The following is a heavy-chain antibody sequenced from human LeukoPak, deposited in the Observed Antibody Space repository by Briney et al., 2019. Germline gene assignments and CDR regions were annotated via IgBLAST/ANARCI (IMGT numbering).Heavy chain of an antibody. CDR1: GFTFNSYT. V-gene: IGHV3-21*01. CDR2: ITYNGSYI. J-gene: IGHJ3*02. CDR3: ASSVTMVRGEHDAFDI. D-gene: IGHD3-10*01. Sequence: GGSLRLSCVASGFTFNSYTMNWVRQAPGKGLEWVSSITYNGSYIYYADSVKCRFTISRDNANNSLYLQMNSLRAEDTAVYYCASSVTMVRGEHDAFDIWGQGTMVTVSS.